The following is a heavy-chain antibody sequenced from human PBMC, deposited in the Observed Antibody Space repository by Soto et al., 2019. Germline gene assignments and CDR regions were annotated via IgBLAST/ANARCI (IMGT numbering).Heavy chain of an antibody. CDR3: GISSHDSTYLYYGMDV. D-gene: IGHD3-22*01. CDR2: TIPILGIT. V-gene: IGHV1-69*02. J-gene: IGHJ6*02. Sequence: QVQLVQSGAEVKKPRSSVKVTCKASGGPFSSHTISWVRQAPGQGLEWMGRTIPILGITNYAQKLQGRVTISADKFTSTAYMELSSLRSDDTAVYYCGISSHDSTYLYYGMDVWGQGTTVTVSS. CDR1: GGPFSSHT.